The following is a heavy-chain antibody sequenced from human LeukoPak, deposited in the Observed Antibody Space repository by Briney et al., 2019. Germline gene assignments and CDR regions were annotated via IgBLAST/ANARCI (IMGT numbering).Heavy chain of an antibody. CDR1: GFTFSDYY. V-gene: IGHV3-11*04. CDR2: ISSSGSTI. J-gene: IGHJ5*02. CDR3: ARDSREYYDFWGGYAVQRNWFDP. D-gene: IGHD3-3*01. Sequence: GGSLRLSCAASGFTFSDYYMSWIRQAPGKGLEWVSYISSSGSTIYYADSVKGRFTISRDNAKNSLYLQMNSLRAEDTAVYYCARDSREYYDFWGGYAVQRNWFDPWGQGTLVTVSS.